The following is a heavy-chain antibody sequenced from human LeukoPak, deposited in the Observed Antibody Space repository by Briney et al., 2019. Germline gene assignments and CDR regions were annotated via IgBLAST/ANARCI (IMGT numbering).Heavy chain of an antibody. CDR2: INTNTGNP. CDR1: GYTFTSYA. CDR3: AWSAAIGLVDY. Sequence: ASVKVSCTASGYTFTSYAMNWVRQAPGQGLEWMGWINTNTGNPTYAQGFTGRFVFSLDTSVSTAYLQISSLKAEDTAVYYCAWSAAIGLVDYWGQGTLVTVSS. J-gene: IGHJ4*02. D-gene: IGHD2-2*01. V-gene: IGHV7-4-1*02.